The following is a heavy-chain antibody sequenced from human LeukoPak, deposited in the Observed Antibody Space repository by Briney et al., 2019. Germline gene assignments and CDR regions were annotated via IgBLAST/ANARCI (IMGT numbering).Heavy chain of an antibody. D-gene: IGHD3-16*02. CDR3: ARDPAYVWGSYRYARFDY. V-gene: IGHV1-2*06. Sequence: GASVKVSCKASGYTFTGYYMHWVRQAPGQGLEWMGRINPNSGGTNYAQKFQGRVTMTRDTSISTAYMELSRLRSDDTAVYYCARDPAYVWGSYRYARFDYWGQGTLVTVSS. CDR2: INPNSGGT. J-gene: IGHJ4*02. CDR1: GYTFTGYY.